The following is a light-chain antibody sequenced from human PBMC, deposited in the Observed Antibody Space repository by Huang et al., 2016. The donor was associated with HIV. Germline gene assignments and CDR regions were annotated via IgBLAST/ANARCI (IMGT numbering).Light chain of an antibody. Sequence: DIQMTKYPSSLSASVGDRVTITCQASQYISNYLHWYQTKQGQAPNLLLYDTSNLETWGPSRVSGSGSGTDFTFTISRLQPEDIATYYCQQYDNLPFTFGPGTKVDIK. CDR2: DTS. CDR3: QQYDNLPFT. CDR1: QYISNY. J-gene: IGKJ3*01. V-gene: IGKV1-33*01.